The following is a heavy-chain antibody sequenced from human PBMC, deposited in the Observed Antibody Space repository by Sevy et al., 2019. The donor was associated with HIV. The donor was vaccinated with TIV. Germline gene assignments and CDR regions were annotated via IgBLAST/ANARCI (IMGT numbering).Heavy chain of an antibody. V-gene: IGHV3-74*01. CDR1: GFTFSSYW. Sequence: GGSLRLSCAASGFTFSSYWMHWVRQAPGKGLVWVSRINSDGSSTSYADSVKGPFTISRDNAKNTLYRQMNSMRPEDKAVYYCARGVNEYYDILTGYPGRDYYGMDVWGQGTTVTVSS. J-gene: IGHJ6*02. CDR2: INSDGSST. D-gene: IGHD3-9*01. CDR3: ARGVNEYYDILTGYPGRDYYGMDV.